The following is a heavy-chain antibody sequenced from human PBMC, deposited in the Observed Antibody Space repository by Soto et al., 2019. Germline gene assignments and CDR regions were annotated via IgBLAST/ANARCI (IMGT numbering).Heavy chain of an antibody. CDR2: INPSGGSP. D-gene: IGHD4-17*01. J-gene: IGHJ4*02. Sequence: QVRLMQSGAEVKKPGASVRVSCKASGYTFTNYYIHWVREAPGQGLEWLGIINPSGGSPSYAQRVQCGVTMTSDTSTGIVYMELSSLRSEDTAVYYCARGYLSTVTTYGYFDYWGQGTLITVSS. CDR1: GYTFTNYY. CDR3: ARGYLSTVTTYGYFDY. V-gene: IGHV1-46*03.